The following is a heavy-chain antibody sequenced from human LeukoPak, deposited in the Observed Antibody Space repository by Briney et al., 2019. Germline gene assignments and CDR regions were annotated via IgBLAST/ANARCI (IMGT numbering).Heavy chain of an antibody. CDR2: IYYSGST. Sequence: SETLSLTCTVSGGSISSGGYYWSWIRQHPGKGLEWIGYIYYSGSTYYNPSLKSRVTISVDTSKNQFSLKLSSVTAADTAVYYCARGDRRFGELLSEDYWGQGTLVTVSS. J-gene: IGHJ4*02. D-gene: IGHD3-10*01. CDR1: GGSISSGGYY. V-gene: IGHV4-31*03. CDR3: ARGDRRFGELLSEDY.